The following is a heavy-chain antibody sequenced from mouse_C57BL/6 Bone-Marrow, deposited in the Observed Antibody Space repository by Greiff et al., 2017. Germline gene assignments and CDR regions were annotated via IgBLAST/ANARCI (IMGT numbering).Heavy chain of an antibody. D-gene: IGHD1-1*01. Sequence: VQLQQSGAELARPGASVKLSCTASGYTFTSYGISWVKQRTGQGLEWIGDISPRSGNTYSNQKFTGKATLTADKSSSTADMELRSLTSEDSAVYVGEKSGYGSSFDYWGQGTTLTVSS. CDR3: EKSGYGSSFDY. CDR2: ISPRSGNT. CDR1: GYTFTSYG. J-gene: IGHJ2*01. V-gene: IGHV1-81*01.